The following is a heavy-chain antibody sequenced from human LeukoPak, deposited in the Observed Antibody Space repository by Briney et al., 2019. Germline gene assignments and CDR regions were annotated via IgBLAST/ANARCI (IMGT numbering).Heavy chain of an antibody. CDR3: ATRGTSSSWSYYFDY. J-gene: IGHJ4*02. CDR2: INPNSGGT. V-gene: IGHV1-2*02. Sequence: GASVKVSCKASGYTFTGYCMHWVRQAPGQGLEWMGWINPNSGGTNYAQKFQGRVTMTRDTSISTAYMELSRLRSDDTAVYYCATRGTSSSWSYYFDYWGQGTLVTVSS. D-gene: IGHD6-13*01. CDR1: GYTFTGYC.